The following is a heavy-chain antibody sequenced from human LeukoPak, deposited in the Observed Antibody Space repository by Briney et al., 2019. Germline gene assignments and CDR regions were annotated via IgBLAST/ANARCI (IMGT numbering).Heavy chain of an antibody. J-gene: IGHJ4*02. CDR2: IYHTGIT. CDR1: GYSINSDYY. V-gene: IGHV4-38-2*02. Sequence: KPSETLSLTCTVSGYSINSDYYWGWIRRPPGKGLEWIGSIYHTGITFYNPSLKSRVTMSVDTSKNQFSLKLISVTAADTAVYWCARVVAATSIDYWGQGTLVTVSS. CDR3: ARVVAATSIDY. D-gene: IGHD2-15*01.